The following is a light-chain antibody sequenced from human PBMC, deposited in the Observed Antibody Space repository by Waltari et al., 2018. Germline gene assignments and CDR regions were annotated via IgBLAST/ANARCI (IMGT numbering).Light chain of an antibody. CDR2: WAS. Sequence: DIVMTQSPNSRAVSLGERATISCKSSQSILSSANKRNFLRWYHQKPGQPPKLLIYWASTRESGVPDRFSGSGSGTDFTLTISSLQAEDVAVYYCQQYYSDKTFGQGTKVEIK. CDR1: QSILSSANKRNF. CDR3: QQYYSDKT. V-gene: IGKV4-1*01. J-gene: IGKJ1*01.